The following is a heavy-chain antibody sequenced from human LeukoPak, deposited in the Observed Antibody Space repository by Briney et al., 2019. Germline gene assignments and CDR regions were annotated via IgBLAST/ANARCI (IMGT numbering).Heavy chain of an antibody. V-gene: IGHV3-30*01. CDR1: GFTFSSYA. Sequence: GRSLRLSCAASGFTFSSYAMHWVRQAPGKGLEWVAVISYDGSNKYYADSVKGRFTISRDNSKNTLYLQMNSLRAEDTAVYYCARVGPYYDFWSGYYTDYYYYYMDVWGKGTTVTVSS. CDR3: ARVGPYYDFWSGYYTDYYYYYMDV. CDR2: ISYDGSNK. D-gene: IGHD3-3*01. J-gene: IGHJ6*03.